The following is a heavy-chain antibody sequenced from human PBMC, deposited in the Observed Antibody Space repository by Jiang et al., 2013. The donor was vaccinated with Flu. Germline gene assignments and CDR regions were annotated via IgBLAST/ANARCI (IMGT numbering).Heavy chain of an antibody. CDR2: IIPMWSSA. CDR3: ARSSAGITVSGTFEY. CDR1: GDTFNNDA. J-gene: IGHJ4*02. D-gene: IGHD6-19*01. Sequence: GAEVKKPGSSVKVSCKASGDTFNNDAISWVRQAPGQGLEWMGGIIPMWSSATYAQKFRGRVTFTADASTNTAFLEMSSLRSDDTAVYYCARSSAGITVSGTFEYWGQGTLVTVSS. V-gene: IGHV1-69*01.